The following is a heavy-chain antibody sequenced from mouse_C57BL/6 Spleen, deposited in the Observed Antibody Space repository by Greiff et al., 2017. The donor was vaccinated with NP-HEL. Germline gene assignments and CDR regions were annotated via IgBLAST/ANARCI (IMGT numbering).Heavy chain of an antibody. Sequence: QVQLKESGPGLVAPSQSLSITCTVSGFSLTSYGVHWVRQPPGKGLEWLVVIWSDGSTTYNSALKSKLSISKDNSKSQVFLKMNSLQTDDTAMYYCASHHYYGSSYVYYFDYWGQGTTLTVSS. CDR2: IWSDGST. J-gene: IGHJ2*01. CDR1: GFSLTSYG. D-gene: IGHD1-1*01. V-gene: IGHV2-6*03. CDR3: ASHHYYGSSYVYYFDY.